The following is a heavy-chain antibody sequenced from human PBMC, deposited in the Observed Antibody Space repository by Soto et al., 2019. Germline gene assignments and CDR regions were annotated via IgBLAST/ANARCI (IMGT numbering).Heavy chain of an antibody. V-gene: IGHV4-39*01. CDR2: IYYSGST. CDR1: GGSISSSSYY. J-gene: IGHJ4*02. D-gene: IGHD1-1*01. CDR3: ARHYNWNYASGPESVDY. Sequence: QLQLQESGPGLVKPSETLSLTCTVSGGSISSSSYYWGWIRQPPGKGLEWIGSIYYSGSTYYNPSLKSRVTISVDTSKNQFSLKLSSVTAADTAVYYCARHYNWNYASGPESVDYWGQGTLVTVSS.